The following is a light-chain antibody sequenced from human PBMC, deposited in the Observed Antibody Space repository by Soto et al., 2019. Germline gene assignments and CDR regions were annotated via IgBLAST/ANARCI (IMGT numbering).Light chain of an antibody. CDR3: QQSDRFPLT. CDR2: AAS. CDR1: QSIYKW. V-gene: IGKV1-12*01. Sequence: DIQLTQSPSSVSASIGDRVTISCRASQSIYKWLVWYQQNPGKAPKLLIYAASTLPRGVPSRFSGSGYGTDFTLTISSLQPEDSATYYCQQSDRFPLTVGRGTKVDIK. J-gene: IGKJ4*01.